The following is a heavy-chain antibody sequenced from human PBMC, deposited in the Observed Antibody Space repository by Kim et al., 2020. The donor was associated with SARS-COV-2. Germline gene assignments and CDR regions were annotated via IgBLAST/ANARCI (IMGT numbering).Heavy chain of an antibody. D-gene: IGHD6-6*01. Sequence: GGSLRLSCVASGISFNSYAMSWVRQAPGKGLEWVSAINGVGSNTFYANSVKGRFTISRDNSKNTLYLHMNGLRPEDTAVYLCAKDSSHYRFFDYWGQGTLVTVSS. J-gene: IGHJ4*02. CDR1: GISFNSYA. V-gene: IGHV3-23*01. CDR3: AKDSSHYRFFDY. CDR2: INGVGSNT.